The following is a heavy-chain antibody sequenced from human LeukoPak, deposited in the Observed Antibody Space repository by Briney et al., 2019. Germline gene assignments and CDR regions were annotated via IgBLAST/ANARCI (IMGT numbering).Heavy chain of an antibody. CDR1: NYTFTSYG. J-gene: IGHJ4*02. CDR2: ISAYNGNT. CDR3: AREVYDYVWGSYRPVYFDY. D-gene: IGHD3-16*02. V-gene: IGHV1-18*01. Sequence: PGASVKVSCKTSNYTFTSYGISWVRQAPGQGLEWMGWISAYNGNTNYAQKLQGRVTMTTDTSTSTAYMELRSLRSDDTAVYYCAREVYDYVWGSYRPVYFDYWGQGTLVTVSS.